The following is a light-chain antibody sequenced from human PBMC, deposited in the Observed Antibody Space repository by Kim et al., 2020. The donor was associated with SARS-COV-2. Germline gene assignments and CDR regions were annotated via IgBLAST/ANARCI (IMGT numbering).Light chain of an antibody. CDR1: SSDVGGYNY. V-gene: IGLV2-14*03. J-gene: IGLJ2*01. Sequence: GQSITISCTGTSSDVGGYNYVSWYQQHPGKVPKLMIYDVSSRPSGVSNRFSGSKSGNTASLTISGLQTEYEVDYYCSSYTSSSTLVFGAGTQLTVL. CDR2: DVS. CDR3: SSYTSSSTLV.